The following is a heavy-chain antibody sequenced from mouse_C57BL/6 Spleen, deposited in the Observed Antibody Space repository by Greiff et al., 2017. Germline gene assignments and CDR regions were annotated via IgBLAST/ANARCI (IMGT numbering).Heavy chain of an antibody. J-gene: IGHJ3*01. CDR3: ARPQLGSAWFAY. V-gene: IGHV5-17*01. CDR2: ISSGSSTI. Sequence: EVQLQQSGGGLVKPGGSLKLSCAASGFTFSDYGMHWVRQAPEKGLEWVAYISSGSSTIYYADTVKGRFTISRDNAKNTLFLQMTSLRSEDTAMYYCARPQLGSAWFAYWGQGTLVTVSA. CDR1: GFTFSDYG.